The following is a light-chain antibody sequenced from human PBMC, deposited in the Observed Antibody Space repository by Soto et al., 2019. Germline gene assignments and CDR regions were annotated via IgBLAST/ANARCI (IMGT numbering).Light chain of an antibody. CDR2: GAS. CDR3: QQYVNSPRALT. CDR1: QSVSSNY. V-gene: IGKV3-20*01. J-gene: IGKJ4*01. Sequence: EIVLTQSPGTLSLSPGERATLSCRASQSVSSNYLAWYQQKPGQAPRLLVYGASSRATGIPDRSSGSGSGTDFTLTIRRLEPEDFAVYYCQQYVNSPRALTFGGGTKVDI.